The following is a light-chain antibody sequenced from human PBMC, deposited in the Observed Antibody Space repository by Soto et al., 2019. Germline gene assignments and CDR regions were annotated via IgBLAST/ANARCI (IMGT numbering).Light chain of an antibody. V-gene: IGLV2-11*01. Sequence: QSALTQPRSVSGSPGQSVTISCTGTGSDVGGYTYVSWYQQLPGKAPKLMIYGVTKRPSGVPDRFSGSKSGNTASLTISGLQAEDEADYYCCSDVGNYVFGTGTKLTVL. J-gene: IGLJ1*01. CDR2: GVT. CDR1: GSDVGGYTY. CDR3: CSDVGNYV.